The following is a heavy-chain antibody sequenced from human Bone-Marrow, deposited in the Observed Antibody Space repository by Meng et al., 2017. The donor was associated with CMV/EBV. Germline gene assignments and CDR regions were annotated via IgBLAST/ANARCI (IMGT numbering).Heavy chain of an antibody. CDR1: GGSFSGYY. V-gene: IGHV4-34*01. J-gene: IGHJ4*02. CDR2: INHSGST. D-gene: IGHD2-8*01. CDR3: ARGMGSYYFDY. Sequence: SEPLSLTCAVYGGSFSGYYWSWIRQPPGKGLEWIGEINHSGSTNYNPSLKSRVTISVDTSKNQFSLKLSSVTAADTAVYYCARGMGSYYFDYWGQGTLVTVSS.